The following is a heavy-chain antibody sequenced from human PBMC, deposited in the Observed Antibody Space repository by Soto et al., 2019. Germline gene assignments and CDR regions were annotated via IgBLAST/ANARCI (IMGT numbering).Heavy chain of an antibody. D-gene: IGHD2-2*01. CDR2: INPNSGGT. Sequence: KVSCKASGYTFTGCYMQWVRQAPGQGLEWMGWINPNSGGTNYAQKFQGWVTMTRDTSISTAYMELSRLRSDDTAVYYCARDPRDIVVVPAAISNSYSFDYWGKGTLVTLSS. J-gene: IGHJ4*02. CDR3: ARDPRDIVVVPAAISNSYSFDY. CDR1: GYTFTGCY. V-gene: IGHV1-2*04.